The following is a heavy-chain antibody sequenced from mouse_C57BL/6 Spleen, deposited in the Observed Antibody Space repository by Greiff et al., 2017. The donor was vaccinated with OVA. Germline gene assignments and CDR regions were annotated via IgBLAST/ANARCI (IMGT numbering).Heavy chain of an antibody. Sequence: VKVVESGAELARPGASVKLSCKASGYTFTSYGISWVKQRTGQGLEWIGEIYPRSGNTYYNEKFKGKATLTADKSSSTAYMELRSLTSEDSAVYFCAREAFTTVVAKGYFDVWGTGATVTVAS. J-gene: IGHJ1*03. V-gene: IGHV1-81*01. D-gene: IGHD1-1*01. CDR3: AREAFTTVVAKGYFDV. CDR2: IYPRSGNT. CDR1: GYTFTSYG.